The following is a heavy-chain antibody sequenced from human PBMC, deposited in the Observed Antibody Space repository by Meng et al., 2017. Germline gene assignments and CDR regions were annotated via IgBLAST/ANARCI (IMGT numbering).Heavy chain of an antibody. Sequence: GESLKISCAASGFTFSSYVMTWVRQAPGKGLEWVSGISGGGGYTYYADSVKGRFTISRDNSKNTLYLQMSSLRAEDTAVYYCAKDRICRGGSCYSGFDYWGQGTLVTVSS. D-gene: IGHD2-15*01. CDR2: ISGGGGYT. CDR1: GFTFSSYV. J-gene: IGHJ4*02. V-gene: IGHV3-23*01. CDR3: AKDRICRGGSCYSGFDY.